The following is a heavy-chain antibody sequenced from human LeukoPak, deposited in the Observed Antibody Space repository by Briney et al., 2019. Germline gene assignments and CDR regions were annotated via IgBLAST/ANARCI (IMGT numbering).Heavy chain of an antibody. CDR2: ISGSGGST. CDR3: ARDNYDILTGYYKNPAIDGMDV. D-gene: IGHD3-9*01. Sequence: HPGGSLRLSCAASGFTFSSYATSWVRQAPGKGLEWVSAISGSGGSTYYADSVKGRFTISRDNSKNTLYLQMNSLRAEDTAVYYCARDNYDILTGYYKNPAIDGMDVWGQGTTVTVSS. J-gene: IGHJ6*02. V-gene: IGHV3-23*01. CDR1: GFTFSSYA.